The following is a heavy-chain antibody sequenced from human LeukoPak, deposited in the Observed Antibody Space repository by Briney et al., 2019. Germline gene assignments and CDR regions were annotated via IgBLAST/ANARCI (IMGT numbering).Heavy chain of an antibody. Sequence: SETLSLTYAVYGGSFSGYYWTWIRQPPGKGLEWIGEINHSGTTNYNPSLKSRVTISVDTSKNQFSLKLNSVTAADTAVYYCARHPYFDIKVAGFDPWGQGTLVTVSS. D-gene: IGHD3-9*01. CDR2: INHSGTT. CDR3: ARHPYFDIKVAGFDP. CDR1: GGSFSGYY. V-gene: IGHV4-34*01. J-gene: IGHJ5*02.